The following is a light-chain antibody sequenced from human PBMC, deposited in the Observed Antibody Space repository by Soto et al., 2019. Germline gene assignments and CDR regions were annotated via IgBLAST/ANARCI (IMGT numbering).Light chain of an antibody. CDR1: NSNNGVGYD. CDR2: GNS. CDR3: QSSDSSLSLFSV. J-gene: IGLJ1*01. V-gene: IGLV1-40*01. Sequence: HCVRTRPPAGLRGPREKVARPLPRGNSNNGVGYDVNWSQQLPGTAPKLLIYGNSNRPSGVPDRFSGSKSGTSASLAITGLQAEDEADYYCQSSDSSLSLFSVFGPGPKVTVL.